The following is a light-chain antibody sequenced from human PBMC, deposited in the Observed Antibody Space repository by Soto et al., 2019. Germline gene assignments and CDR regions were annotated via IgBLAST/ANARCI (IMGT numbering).Light chain of an antibody. J-gene: IGLJ2*01. CDR1: SSDVGGHNY. CDR2: EVT. V-gene: IGLV2-14*01. CDR3: SSYTSSTTLDVV. Sequence: QSALTQPASVSGSPGQSITISCTGTSSDVGGHNYVSWYQQHPGIAPKLMIYEVTNRPSGVSNRFSGSKSGNTASLTISGLQAEDEADYYCSSYTSSTTLDVVFGGGTKVTVL.